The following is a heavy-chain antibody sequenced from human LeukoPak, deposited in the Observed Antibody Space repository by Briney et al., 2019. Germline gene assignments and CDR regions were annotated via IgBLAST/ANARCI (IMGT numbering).Heavy chain of an antibody. CDR2: IYSSGST. Sequence: SETLSLTCTVSGASISSYYWSWIRQPPGKGLEWIGCIYSSGSTSYNPSLKSRVTISVDTSKNQFSLKLSSVTAADTAIYYCALLYSSSPYAHFDYWGRGTLVTVSS. D-gene: IGHD6-6*01. J-gene: IGHJ4*02. V-gene: IGHV4-59*08. CDR3: ALLYSSSPYAHFDY. CDR1: GASISSYY.